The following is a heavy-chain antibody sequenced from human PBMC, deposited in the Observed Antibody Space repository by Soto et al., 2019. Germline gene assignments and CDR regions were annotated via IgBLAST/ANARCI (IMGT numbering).Heavy chain of an antibody. CDR3: ARGAPYSDTRADYWYFEL. Sequence: SETLSLTCTVAGGSIRGYYWSWIRKPPGKGLEWIAYIYYSGSSNYNPSLESRVTVSVDTSENQVSLQLNSVTAADTAVYYCARGAPYSDTRADYWYFELWGRGTLVTVSS. D-gene: IGHD3-22*01. CDR2: IYYSGSS. CDR1: GGSIRGYY. J-gene: IGHJ2*01. V-gene: IGHV4-59*01.